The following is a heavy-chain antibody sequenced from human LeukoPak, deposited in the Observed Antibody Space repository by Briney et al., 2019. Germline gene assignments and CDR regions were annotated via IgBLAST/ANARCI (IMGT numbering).Heavy chain of an antibody. Sequence: PGGSLRLSCAASGFTFSSYEMNWVRQAPGKGLEWVSYISSSGSTIYYADSVKGRFTISRDNAKDSLYLQMNSLRAEDTAVYYCASLPRMEEAVAGTRAFDPWGQGTLVTVSS. CDR2: ISSSGSTI. V-gene: IGHV3-48*03. CDR1: GFTFSSYE. D-gene: IGHD6-19*01. J-gene: IGHJ5*02. CDR3: ASLPRMEEAVAGTRAFDP.